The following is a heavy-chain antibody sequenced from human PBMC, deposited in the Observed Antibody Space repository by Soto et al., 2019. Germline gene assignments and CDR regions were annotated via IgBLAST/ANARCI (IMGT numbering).Heavy chain of an antibody. D-gene: IGHD3-22*01. V-gene: IGHV4-61*01. CDR1: GDSVRSGIYY. J-gene: IGHJ5*02. CDR3: ARVGYHSSDYLSKWFDP. CDR2: IDYSGST. Sequence: QVQLQESGPGLVKPSETLSLTCTVSGDSVRSGIYYWSWIRQPPGKRLELIGFIDYSGSTNHNPSLTSRVTISIDTSKNQFSLKLKSLTAADTAVYYCARVGYHSSDYLSKWFDPWGQGTLVTVSS.